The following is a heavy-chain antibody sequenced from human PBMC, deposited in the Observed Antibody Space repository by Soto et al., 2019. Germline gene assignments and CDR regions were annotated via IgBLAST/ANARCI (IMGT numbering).Heavy chain of an antibody. CDR2: ISSSGSTI. V-gene: IGHV3-48*03. Sequence: GGSLRLSCAASGFTFSSYEMNWVRQAPGKGLEWVSYISSSGSTIYYADSVKGRFTISRDNAKNSLYLQMNSLRAEDTAVYYCXXXAXXPPTGAFGIRAQGPLVTLSS. J-gene: IGHJ3*02. CDR3: XXXAXXPPTGAFGI. CDR1: GFTFSSYE.